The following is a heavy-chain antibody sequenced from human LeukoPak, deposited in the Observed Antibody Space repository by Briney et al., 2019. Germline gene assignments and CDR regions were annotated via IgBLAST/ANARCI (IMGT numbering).Heavy chain of an antibody. CDR2: IIPIFGTA. Sequence: SVKVSCKASGGTFSSYAISWVRQAPGQEVEWMGGIIPIFGTANYAQKFQGRVTITTDESTSTAYMELSGLRSEDTAVYYCARSPSGAYYYDFWGQGTLVTVSS. D-gene: IGHD3-10*01. CDR3: ARSPSGAYYYDF. V-gene: IGHV1-69*05. CDR1: GGTFSSYA. J-gene: IGHJ4*02.